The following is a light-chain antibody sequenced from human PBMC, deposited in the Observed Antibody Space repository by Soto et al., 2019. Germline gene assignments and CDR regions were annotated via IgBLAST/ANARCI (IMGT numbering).Light chain of an antibody. CDR3: QQRRNWPPLT. CDR1: ESVDFY. V-gene: IGKV3-11*01. J-gene: IGKJ4*01. Sequence: TVLTQSPATLSLSPGDTATLSCRASESVDFYLAWYHQKPGQAPRLLIYHASNRATGIPARFSGSGSGTDVTLIISSREPEDSAVYYCQQRRNWPPLTFGGGTRVEI. CDR2: HAS.